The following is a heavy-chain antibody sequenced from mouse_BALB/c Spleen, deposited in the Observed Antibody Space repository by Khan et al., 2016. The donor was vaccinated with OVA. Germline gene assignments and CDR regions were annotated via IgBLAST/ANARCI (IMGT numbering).Heavy chain of an antibody. D-gene: IGHD1-1*01. CDR2: ISYSGNT. V-gene: IGHV3-2*02. CDR1: GYSITSDYA. CDR3: ARIYGGDFDY. Sequence: EVQLQESGPGLVKPSQSLSLTCTVTGYSITSDYAWNWIRQFPGNKLEWMGFISYSGNTNYNPSLKSRFSITQDTSKNQFFLQLNSVTTEDTATYYCARIYGGDFDYWGQGTTLTVSS. J-gene: IGHJ2*01.